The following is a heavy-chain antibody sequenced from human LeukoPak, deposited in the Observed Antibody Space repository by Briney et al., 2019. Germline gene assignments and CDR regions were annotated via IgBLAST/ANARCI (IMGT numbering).Heavy chain of an antibody. J-gene: IGHJ4*02. CDR2: FDPEDGET. Sequence: ASVKVSCKVSGYTLTELSMHWVRQAPGKGLEWMGGFDPEDGETIYAQKFQGRDTMTEDTSTDTAYMELSSLRSEDTAVYYCATPGGWYRMYYFDYWGQGTLVTVSS. V-gene: IGHV1-24*01. CDR1: GYTLTELS. CDR3: ATPGGWYRMYYFDY. D-gene: IGHD6-19*01.